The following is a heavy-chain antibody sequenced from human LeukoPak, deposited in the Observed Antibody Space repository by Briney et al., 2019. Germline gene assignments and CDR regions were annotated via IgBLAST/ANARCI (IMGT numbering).Heavy chain of an antibody. Sequence: GGPLRLSCAPSGFTFSSYEMNWVPEAPGKRREWVSYISSSGSTIYYAYPVSGRFTISRDNDKKSLYLQMNSLRAEDTAFYYWARDSGYDKSFDYWGQGPLVTVSS. CDR3: ARDSGYDKSFDY. CDR2: ISSSGSTI. CDR1: GFTFSSYE. J-gene: IGHJ4*02. V-gene: IGHV3-48*03. D-gene: IGHD5-12*01.